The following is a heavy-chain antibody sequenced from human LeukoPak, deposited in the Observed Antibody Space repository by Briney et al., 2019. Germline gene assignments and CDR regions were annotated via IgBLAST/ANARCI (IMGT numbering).Heavy chain of an antibody. CDR3: ANQPSGSWSYYFDY. Sequence: ASVKVSCKASGYTFTGYYMHWVRQAPGQGPEWMGWINPNSGGTNYAQKFQGRVTMTRDTSISTAYMELSRLRSDDTAVYYCANQPSGSWSYYFDYWGQGTLVTVSS. D-gene: IGHD3-10*01. J-gene: IGHJ4*02. CDR2: INPNSGGT. CDR1: GYTFTGYY. V-gene: IGHV1-2*02.